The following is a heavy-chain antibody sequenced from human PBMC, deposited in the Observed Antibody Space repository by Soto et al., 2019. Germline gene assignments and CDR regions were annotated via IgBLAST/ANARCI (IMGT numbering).Heavy chain of an antibody. CDR2: LSGASGSA. CDR3: GKGAYDSHRSWTGF. CDR1: GCSLNNYA. V-gene: IGHV3-23*01. D-gene: IGHD3-22*01. Sequence: GGCLRLSCAAGGCSLNNYAKFWFRQAPGEGLQWVSTLSGASGSAYYADSGKCRCTVSRDSSKNTLYRQMDTQRAEDTAVYYSGKGAYDSHRSWTGFWGQGSLFPVSS. J-gene: IGHJ4*02.